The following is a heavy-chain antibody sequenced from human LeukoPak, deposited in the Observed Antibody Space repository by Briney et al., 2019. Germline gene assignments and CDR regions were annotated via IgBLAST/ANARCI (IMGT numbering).Heavy chain of an antibody. J-gene: IGHJ6*03. CDR3: ARDQMVGYYYCYMDV. Sequence: QPGGSLRLSCAASGFTFSSYWMSWVRQAPGKGLGWVANIKQDGSEKYYVDSVKGRFTISRDNAKNSLYLQMNSLRAEDTAVYYCARDQMVGYYYCYMDVWGKGTTVTVSS. D-gene: IGHD2-15*01. CDR1: GFTFSSYW. CDR2: IKQDGSEK. V-gene: IGHV3-7*01.